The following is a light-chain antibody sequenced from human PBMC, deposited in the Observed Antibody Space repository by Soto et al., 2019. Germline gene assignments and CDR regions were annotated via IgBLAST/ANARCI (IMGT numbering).Light chain of an antibody. V-gene: IGKV3D-20*02. CDR3: QQRHMWPIT. Sequence: EIVLTQSPGTLSLSPGERATLSCRASQTITSNYLAWYQQKPGQAPRLLIYGASSRATGIPDRISGSGSGTDFTLTISSLEPEDSAVYYCQQRHMWPITFGQGTRLEI. CDR2: GAS. J-gene: IGKJ5*01. CDR1: QTITSNY.